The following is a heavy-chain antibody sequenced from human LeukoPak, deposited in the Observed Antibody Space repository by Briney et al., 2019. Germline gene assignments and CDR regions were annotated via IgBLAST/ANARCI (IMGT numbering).Heavy chain of an antibody. CDR2: IIPILGIA. J-gene: IGHJ5*02. D-gene: IGHD3-22*01. V-gene: IGHV1-69*04. Sequence: ASVKVSCKASGYTFTSYDISWVRQAPGQGLEWMGRIIPILGIANYAQKFQGRVTITADKSTSTAYMELSSLRSEDMAVYYCAKATYYYDSREGFDPWGQGTLVTVSS. CDR3: AKATYYYDSREGFDP. CDR1: GYTFTSYD.